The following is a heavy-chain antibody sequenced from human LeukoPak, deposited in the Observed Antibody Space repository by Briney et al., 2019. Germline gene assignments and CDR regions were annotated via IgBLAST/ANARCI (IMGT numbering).Heavy chain of an antibody. D-gene: IGHD4-17*01. CDR3: ARVGRYGDYVSRDYYYYYMDV. Sequence: GGSLRLSCAASGFTFSSYEMNWVRQAPGKGLEWVSYISSSGSTIYYADSVKGRFTISRDNAKNTLYLQMNSLRAEDTAVYYCARVGRYGDYVSRDYYYYYMDVWGKGTTVTVSS. V-gene: IGHV3-48*03. J-gene: IGHJ6*03. CDR1: GFTFSSYE. CDR2: ISSSGSTI.